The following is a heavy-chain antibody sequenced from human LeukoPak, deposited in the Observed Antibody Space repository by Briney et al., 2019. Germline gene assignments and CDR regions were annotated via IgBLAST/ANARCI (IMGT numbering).Heavy chain of an antibody. Sequence: PGGSLRLSCAASGFTFSSYGMNWVRQAPGKGLEWVSYISSSGSTIYYADSVKGRFTISRDNAKNSLYLQMNSLRAEDTAVYYCARDIRCSGGSCYTSNWFDPWGQGTLVTVSS. J-gene: IGHJ5*02. CDR3: ARDIRCSGGSCYTSNWFDP. CDR2: ISSSGSTI. CDR1: GFTFSSYG. V-gene: IGHV3-48*03. D-gene: IGHD2-15*01.